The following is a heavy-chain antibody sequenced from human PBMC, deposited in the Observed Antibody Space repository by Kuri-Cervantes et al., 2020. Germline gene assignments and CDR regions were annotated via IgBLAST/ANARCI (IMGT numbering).Heavy chain of an antibody. V-gene: IGHV2-70*11. CDR2: IDWDDNK. CDR3: TRTTPLLTGGAFDI. D-gene: IGHD1-26*01. CDR1: GGSISSYY. J-gene: IGHJ3*02. Sequence: TLSLTCTVSGGSISSYYWSWIRRPTGKALEWLARIDWDDNKSYSASLMSRLTISKDTSKNQVFLTMTNRDPVDTATYYCTRTTPLLTGGAFDIWGQGTVVTVSS.